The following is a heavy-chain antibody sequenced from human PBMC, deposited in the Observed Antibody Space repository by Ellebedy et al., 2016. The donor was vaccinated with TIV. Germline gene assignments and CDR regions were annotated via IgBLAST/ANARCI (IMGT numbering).Heavy chain of an antibody. CDR2: ISGTGDST. CDR3: AKGFYDSSVPFDY. J-gene: IGHJ4*02. D-gene: IGHD3-22*01. V-gene: IGHV3-23*01. Sequence: PGGSLRLSCAASGFIFRYYAMSWGRQAPGKGLEWVSSISGTGDSTYYAKSVKGRFTISRDNSKNTLYLQMNGLRAEDTAIYYCAKGFYDSSVPFDYWGQGTLVTVSS. CDR1: GFIFRYYA.